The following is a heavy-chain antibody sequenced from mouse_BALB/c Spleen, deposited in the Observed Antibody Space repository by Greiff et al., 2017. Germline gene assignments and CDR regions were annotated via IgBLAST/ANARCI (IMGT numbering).Heavy chain of an antibody. CDR2: INPSTGYT. Sequence: VQLVESGAELAKPGASVKMSCKASGYTFTSYWMHWVKQRPGQGLEWIGYINPSTGYTEYNQKFKDKATLTADKSSSTAYMQLSSLTSEDSAVYYCARTTVVENFDVWGAGTTVTVSS. D-gene: IGHD1-1*01. CDR3: ARTTVVENFDV. V-gene: IGHV1-7*01. J-gene: IGHJ1*01. CDR1: GYTFTSYW.